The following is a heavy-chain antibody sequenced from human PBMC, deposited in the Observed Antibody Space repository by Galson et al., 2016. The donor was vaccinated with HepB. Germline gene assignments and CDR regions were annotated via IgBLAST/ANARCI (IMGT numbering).Heavy chain of an antibody. D-gene: IGHD3-10*01. Sequence: SVKVSCKASGYPFTRYYLHWVRQAPGQAPEWMGVINPSGGTNYAQRFQGRVAMTRDTSTSTVYLDLSSLRFEDTALYYCVREPHGRTGDYYYYYGMDVWGQGTTVTVSS. CDR2: INPSGGT. CDR1: GYPFTRYY. V-gene: IGHV1-46*01. J-gene: IGHJ6*02. CDR3: VREPHGRTGDYYYYYGMDV.